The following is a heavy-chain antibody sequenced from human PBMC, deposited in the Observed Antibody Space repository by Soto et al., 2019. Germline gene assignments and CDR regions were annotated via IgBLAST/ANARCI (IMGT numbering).Heavy chain of an antibody. CDR2: IYYSGST. CDR3: ARAVEWLHTCLDP. Sequence: SETLSLTCTVSGGSISSYYWSWIRQPPGKGLEWIGYIYYSGSTNYNPSLKSRVTISVDTSKNQFSLKLSSVTAADTAVYYCARAVEWLHTCLDPWGQEPLLPVSS. D-gene: IGHD3-3*01. J-gene: IGHJ5*02. CDR1: GGSISSYY. V-gene: IGHV4-59*01.